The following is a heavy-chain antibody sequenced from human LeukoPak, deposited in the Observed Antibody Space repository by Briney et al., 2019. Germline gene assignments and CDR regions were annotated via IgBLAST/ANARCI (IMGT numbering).Heavy chain of an antibody. CDR3: ARDYDGSGYFDY. V-gene: IGHV3-21*01. D-gene: IGHD3-22*01. CDR1: DFTFSSYT. CDR2: ISSSNNYI. Sequence: PGGSLRLSXAASDFTFSSYTMNWVRQAPGKGLEWVSSISSSNNYIYYADSVKGRFTISRDNAKNSLYLQMNSLRAEDTAIYYCARDYDGSGYFDYWGQGTLVTVSS. J-gene: IGHJ4*02.